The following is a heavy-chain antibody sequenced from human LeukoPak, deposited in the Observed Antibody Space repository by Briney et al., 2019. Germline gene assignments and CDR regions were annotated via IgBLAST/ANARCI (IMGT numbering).Heavy chain of an antibody. D-gene: IGHD2-15*01. CDR2: IIGSGGNT. J-gene: IGHJ5*02. CDR3: ATFCSGGDCYSFAP. CDR1: GFTFNNYA. Sequence: GGSLRLSCAASGFTFNNYAMTWVRQAPGKGLEWVSTIIGSGGNTDYADSVKGRFTISRDNSKDTLFLQMDSLRVEDTAVCYCATFCSGGDCYSFAPWGQGTLVTVSS. V-gene: IGHV3-23*01.